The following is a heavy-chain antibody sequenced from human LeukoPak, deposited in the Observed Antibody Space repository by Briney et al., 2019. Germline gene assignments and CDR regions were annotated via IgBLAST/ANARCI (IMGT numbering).Heavy chain of an antibody. CDR3: ARDEIDSSGWYGLIDY. D-gene: IGHD6-19*01. V-gene: IGHV4-59*01. CDR2: IYYSGST. J-gene: IGHJ4*02. Sequence: PSETLSLTCTVSGASISSYYWSWIRQPPGEGLEWIGYIYYSGSTNYNPSLSSRVTISVDTSKKQFSLKLSSVTAADTAVYSCARDEIDSSGWYGLIDYWGQGTLVTVSS. CDR1: GASISSYY.